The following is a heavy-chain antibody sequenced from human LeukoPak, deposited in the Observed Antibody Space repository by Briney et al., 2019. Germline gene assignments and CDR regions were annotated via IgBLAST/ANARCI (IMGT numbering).Heavy chain of an antibody. CDR1: GFSFTNAW. Sequence: GGSLRLSCAASGFTASGFSFTNAWMSWVRQAPGKGLEWVSAISGSGGSTYYADSVKGRFTISRDNSKNTLYLQMNSLRAEDTAVYYCAKSGDCSSTSCYPHNWFDPWGQGTLVTVSS. D-gene: IGHD2-2*01. V-gene: IGHV3-23*01. J-gene: IGHJ5*02. CDR2: ISGSGGST. CDR3: AKSGDCSSTSCYPHNWFDP.